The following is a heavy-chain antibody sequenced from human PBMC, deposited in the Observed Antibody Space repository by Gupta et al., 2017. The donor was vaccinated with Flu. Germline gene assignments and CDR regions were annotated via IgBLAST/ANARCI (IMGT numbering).Heavy chain of an antibody. CDR1: GGTFSNDA. CDR3: ARTPYGGNSDFYYFAMDV. D-gene: IGHD4-23*01. Sequence: QVQLVQSGAEVKKPGSSVTVSCKTSGGTFSNDAFTWVRQAPGQGLEWMGGTIPMFEATKYAQQFQGRLTIIADDSTGTVYMELSSLRSEDTAAYYCARTPYGGNSDFYYFAMDVWGQGAAVTVSS. V-gene: IGHV1-69*01. J-gene: IGHJ6*02. CDR2: TIPMFEAT.